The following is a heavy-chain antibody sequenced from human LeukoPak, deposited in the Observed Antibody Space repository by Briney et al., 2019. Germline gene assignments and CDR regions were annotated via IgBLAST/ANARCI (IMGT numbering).Heavy chain of an antibody. Sequence: SETLSLTGTVSGGPISSYYWSWIRQPPGKGLEWIGYIYDSGSTNYNPSLKSRVTISVDTSKNQFSLKLSSVTAADTAVYYCACLTTADAFDIWGQGTMVTVSS. CDR1: GGPISSYY. J-gene: IGHJ3*02. V-gene: IGHV4-59*01. D-gene: IGHD3-22*01. CDR2: IYDSGST. CDR3: ACLTTADAFDI.